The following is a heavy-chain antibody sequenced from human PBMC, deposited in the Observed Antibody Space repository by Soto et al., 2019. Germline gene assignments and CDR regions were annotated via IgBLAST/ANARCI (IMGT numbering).Heavy chain of an antibody. V-gene: IGHV4-34*01. CDR3: ERVSCSGGSCYLNRRYNYYVMEV. CDR2: ITHSGTT. J-gene: IGHJ6*02. CDR1: GASFSGYY. Sequence: PSETLSLTCAVHGASFSGYYWSWVRQSPGKGLEWIGEITHSGTTNYSPSLKSRVTISVDTSKNHFFLSLRSVTAADTGVYYFERVSCSGGSCYLNRRYNYYVMEVWGQGTTVTVSS. D-gene: IGHD2-15*01.